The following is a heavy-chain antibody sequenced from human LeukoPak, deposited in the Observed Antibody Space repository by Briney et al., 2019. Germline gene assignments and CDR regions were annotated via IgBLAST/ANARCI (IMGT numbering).Heavy chain of an antibody. D-gene: IGHD4-23*01. CDR1: GFTFSNYA. CDR2: ISYDGSYK. Sequence: GGSLRHACAASGFTFSNYAMHWVRQAPCKGLEWVAVISYDGSYKDYADSVKGRFTISRDNSKNTLYLQMNSLRAEDAALYYCARGARKGDDYGGFFDYWGQGTLVTVSS. J-gene: IGHJ4*02. V-gene: IGHV3-30*04. CDR3: ARGARKGDDYGGFFDY.